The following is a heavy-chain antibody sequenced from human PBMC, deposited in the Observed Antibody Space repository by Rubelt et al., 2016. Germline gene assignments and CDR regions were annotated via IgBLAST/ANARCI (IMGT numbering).Heavy chain of an antibody. Sequence: QVQLQQWGAGLLKPSETLSLTCAVYGGSFSGYYWSWIRQPPGKGLEWIGEINHSGSTNYNPSLKSRVTISGDTSKNQFSLKLSSVTAADTAVYYCASGPPLSHKINWFDPWGQGTLVTVSS. CDR3: ASGPPLSHKINWFDP. CDR1: GGSFSGYY. V-gene: IGHV4-34*01. CDR2: INHSGST. J-gene: IGHJ5*02.